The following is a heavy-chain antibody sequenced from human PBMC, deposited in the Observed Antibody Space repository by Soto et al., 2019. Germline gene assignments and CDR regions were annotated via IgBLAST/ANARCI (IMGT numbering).Heavy chain of an antibody. CDR3: TTEYPLLAADEFDP. CDR2: IYHSGST. V-gene: IGHV4-30-2*01. Sequence: PSETLSLTCAVFGGSISSGGYSWSWIRQPPGKGLEWIGYIYHSGSTYYNPSLKSRVTISVDRSKNQFSLKLSSVTAADTAVYYCTTEYPLLAADEFDPWXQGTLVTVSS. D-gene: IGHD6-13*01. J-gene: IGHJ5*02. CDR1: GGSISSGGYS.